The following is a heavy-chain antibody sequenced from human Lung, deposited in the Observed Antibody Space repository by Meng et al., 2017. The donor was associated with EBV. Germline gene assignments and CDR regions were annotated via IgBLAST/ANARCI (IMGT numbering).Heavy chain of an antibody. CDR3: AKDLSGRFDP. Sequence: QMLVVESGGKLVKPGGSLRLSCAASGFTFSDFYMSWIRQAPGKGLEWLSFISGPSSNIEYAASVKGRFTISRDNAKNTLYLQMNSLKIEDTAVYYCAKDLSGRFDPWGQGTLVTVSS. CDR2: ISGPSSNI. CDR1: GFTFSDFY. D-gene: IGHD1-14*01. J-gene: IGHJ5*02. V-gene: IGHV3-11*04.